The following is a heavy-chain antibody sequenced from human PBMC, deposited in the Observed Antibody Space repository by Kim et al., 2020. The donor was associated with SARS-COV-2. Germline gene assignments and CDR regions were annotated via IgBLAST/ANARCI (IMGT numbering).Heavy chain of an antibody. CDR2: IKPDATKR. V-gene: IGHV3-7*01. CDR3: ANDLGYETFDY. Sequence: GGSLRLSCAASGFTFRNYWMTWVRRAPGKGLEFVGKIKPDATKRYNADSARGRFTISRDNAQNSLYLQMISLRVEDTAVYDCANDLGYETFDYWGQGTLVTLSS. CDR1: GFTFRNYW. J-gene: IGHJ4*02. D-gene: IGHD5-12*01.